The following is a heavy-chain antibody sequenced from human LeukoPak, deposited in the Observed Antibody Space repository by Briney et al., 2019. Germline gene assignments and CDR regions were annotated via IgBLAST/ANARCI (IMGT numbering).Heavy chain of an antibody. CDR1: GFTFSDYY. Sequence: PGGSLRLSCAVSGFTFSDYYMSWIRQVPGKGLEWIGSIYHSGGTYYNPSLKSPVTLLVDTSKNQFSLKLTSVTAADTAVYFCARLGLGNEYGSVYRPTHFQHWGQGTLVTVSS. V-gene: IGHV4-38-2*01. CDR3: ARLGLGNEYGSVYRPTHFQH. D-gene: IGHD3/OR15-3a*01. J-gene: IGHJ1*01. CDR2: IYHSGGT.